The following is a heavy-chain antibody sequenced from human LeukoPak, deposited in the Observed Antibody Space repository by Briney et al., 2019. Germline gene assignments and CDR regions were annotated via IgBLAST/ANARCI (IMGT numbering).Heavy chain of an antibody. Sequence: GGSLRLSCAASGFSFSSYAMHWVRQAPGKGLEWVAVISYDGSKEYYTDSVKGRFTVSRDNSKNTLYLEMNSLRNEDTAVYYCASADFYGSGSYYSGSCDYWGQGTLVTVSS. J-gene: IGHJ4*02. CDR2: ISYDGSKE. CDR1: GFSFSSYA. CDR3: ASADFYGSGSYYSGSCDY. V-gene: IGHV3-30*04. D-gene: IGHD3-10*01.